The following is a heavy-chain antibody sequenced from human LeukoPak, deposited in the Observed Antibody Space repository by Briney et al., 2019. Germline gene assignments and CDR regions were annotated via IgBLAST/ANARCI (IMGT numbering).Heavy chain of an antibody. CDR3: AKDRGSGWFVFDY. V-gene: IGHV3-30*18. CDR2: ISYDGSNK. CDR1: GITFSSYG. J-gene: IGHJ4*02. Sequence: GRSLRLSCAASGITFSSYGVHWVRQAPGKGLEWVAVISYDGSNKYYADSVKGRFTISRDNSKNTLYLQMNSLRAEDTAVYYCAKDRGSGWFVFDYWGQGTLVTVSS. D-gene: IGHD6-19*01.